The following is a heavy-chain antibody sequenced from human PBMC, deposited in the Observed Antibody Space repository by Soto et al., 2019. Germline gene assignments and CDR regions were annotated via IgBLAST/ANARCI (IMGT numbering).Heavy chain of an antibody. D-gene: IGHD6-6*01. CDR1: GYTFFSYG. V-gene: IGHV1-18*01. J-gene: IGHJ5*02. CDR3: ARKSSSSSWFDP. CDR2: VSGYNGNT. Sequence: ASVQVSCQTSGYTFFSYGISWVRQAPGQGLGWMGWVSGYNGNTNYAQEFQARVTMTADTSTRTDYMELRSLRSDDTAFYYCARKSSSSSWFDPWGQGTLVTVSS.